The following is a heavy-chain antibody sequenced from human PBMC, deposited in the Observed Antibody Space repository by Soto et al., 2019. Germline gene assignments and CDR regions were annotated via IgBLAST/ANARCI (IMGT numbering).Heavy chain of an antibody. Sequence: PSETLSLTCAVSGGSISSSNWWSWVRQPPGKGLEWIGEIYHSGSTNYNPSLKSRVTISVDKSKNQFSLKLSSVTAADTAVYYCARAGGGTDYYYYGMDVWGQGTTVTVS. D-gene: IGHD2-15*01. V-gene: IGHV4-4*02. J-gene: IGHJ6*02. CDR2: IYHSGST. CDR1: GGSISSSNW. CDR3: ARAGGGTDYYYYGMDV.